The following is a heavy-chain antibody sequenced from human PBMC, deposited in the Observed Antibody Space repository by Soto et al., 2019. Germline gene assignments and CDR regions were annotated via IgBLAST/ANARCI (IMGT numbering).Heavy chain of an antibody. CDR3: AIDSDGGY. D-gene: IGHD2-15*01. Sequence: EVRLSESGGGLVQPGESLRLSCAASGFHFSIYSMIWVRQAPGKGLEWVSGISATTGNTYYTNSVKGRFTISRDNFENTLFLQMNNLRAEDTALYYCAIDSDGGYWGQGTLVTVSS. V-gene: IGHV3-23*01. J-gene: IGHJ4*02. CDR2: ISATTGNT. CDR1: GFHFSIYS.